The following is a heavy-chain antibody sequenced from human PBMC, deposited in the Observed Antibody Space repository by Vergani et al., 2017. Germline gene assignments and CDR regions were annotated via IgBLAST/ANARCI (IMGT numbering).Heavy chain of an antibody. D-gene: IGHD2-21*01. Sequence: EVQLVESGGGIVKPGGSLRLSCVASGFSFRNAWMNWVRRTPGKGLEWVGRIKSTFDRGTTDYAAAVKGRFTISRDESKNTLFLQMNGLKTEDQGVYYCNTDPRYCGDGSWYLLRDHHYYGMDVWGQGTTVTVSS. J-gene: IGHJ6*02. V-gene: IGHV3-15*07. CDR3: NTDPRYCGDGSWYLLRDHHYYGMDV. CDR1: GFSFRNAW. CDR2: IKSTFDRGTT.